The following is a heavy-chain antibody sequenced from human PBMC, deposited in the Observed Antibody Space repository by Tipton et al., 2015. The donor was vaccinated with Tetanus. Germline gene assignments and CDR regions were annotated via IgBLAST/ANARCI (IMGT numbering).Heavy chain of an antibody. CDR3: AGLPVGGGYSAHHYFLH. CDR1: GGSISSFY. V-gene: IGHV4-59*01. D-gene: IGHD4-23*01. CDR2: IYYTGNT. J-gene: IGHJ4*02. Sequence: TLSLTCTVSGGSISSFYWSWIRQSPGRGLEWIGYIYYTGNTNYNPSLKSRVTISADTTKKQFSLNLRSVTAADTAVYYCAGLPVGGGYSAHHYFLHWGXGTLVTVSS.